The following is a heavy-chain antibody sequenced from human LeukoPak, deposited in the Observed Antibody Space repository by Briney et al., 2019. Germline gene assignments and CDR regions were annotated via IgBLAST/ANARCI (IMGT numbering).Heavy chain of an antibody. CDR2: ISGSGGST. J-gene: IGHJ2*01. V-gene: IGHV3-23*01. D-gene: IGHD3/OR15-3a*01. CDR1: GFTFSSYA. Sequence: GGSLRLSCAASGFTFSSYAMSWVRQAPGKGLEWVPAISGSGGSTYYADSVKGRFTISRDNSKNTLYLQMNSLRAEDTAVYYCAKVGGWTSWYFDLWGRGTLVTVSS. CDR3: AKVGGWTSWYFDL.